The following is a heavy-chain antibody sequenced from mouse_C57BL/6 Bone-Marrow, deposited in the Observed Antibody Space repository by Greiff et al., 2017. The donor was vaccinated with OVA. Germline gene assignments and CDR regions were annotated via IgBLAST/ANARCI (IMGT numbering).Heavy chain of an antibody. CDR1: GFSLTSYG. J-gene: IGHJ1*03. D-gene: IGHD1-1*01. V-gene: IGHV2-2*01. Sequence: QVQLKESGPGLVQPSQSLSITCTVSGFSLTSYGVHWVRQSPGKGLEWLGVIWSGGSTDYNAAFISRLSISKDHSKSQVFFKMNILQADVTAIYYCARKSYYYGFDFWGTGTTVTVSS. CDR3: ARKSYYYGFDF. CDR2: IWSGGST.